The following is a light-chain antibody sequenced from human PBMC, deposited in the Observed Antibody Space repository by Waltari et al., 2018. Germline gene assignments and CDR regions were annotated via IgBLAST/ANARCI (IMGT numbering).Light chain of an antibody. CDR1: SSDVGGYKY. V-gene: IGLV2-14*03. Sequence: SCTGTSSDVGGYKYVSWYQQHPGKAPKLMIYDVSNRPSGVSNRFSGSKSGNTASLTISGLQAEDEADYYCSSYTTSNTLVFGTGTNVIVL. CDR2: DVS. J-gene: IGLJ1*01. CDR3: SSYTTSNTLV.